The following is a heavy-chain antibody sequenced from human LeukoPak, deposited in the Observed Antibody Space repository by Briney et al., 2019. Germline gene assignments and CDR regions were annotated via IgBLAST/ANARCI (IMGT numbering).Heavy chain of an antibody. CDR3: ARDGGSYARVGFDY. J-gene: IGHJ4*02. CDR2: IYHSGST. V-gene: IGHV4-38-2*02. CDR1: GYSISSGYY. Sequence: SETLSLTCTVSGYSISSGYYWGWIRQPPGKGLEWIGSIYHSGSTYYNPSLKSRVTISVDTSKNQFSLKLSSVTAADTAVYYCARDGGSYARVGFDYWGQGTLVTVSS. D-gene: IGHD1-26*01.